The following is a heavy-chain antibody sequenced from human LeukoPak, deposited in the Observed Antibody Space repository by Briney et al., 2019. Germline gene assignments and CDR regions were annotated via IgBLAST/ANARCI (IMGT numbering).Heavy chain of an antibody. D-gene: IGHD2-21*01. J-gene: IGHJ6*02. CDR1: GYTFTSYG. CDR2: ISAYNGNT. Sequence: ASVKVSCKASGYTFTSYGISWVRQAPGQGLERMGWISAYNGNTNYAQKFQGRVTLTTDTSTNTAYMELRSLRSEDTAVYYCASSPIDGDDYYYGMDVWGQGTTVTVSS. CDR3: ASSPIDGDDYYYGMDV. V-gene: IGHV1-18*01.